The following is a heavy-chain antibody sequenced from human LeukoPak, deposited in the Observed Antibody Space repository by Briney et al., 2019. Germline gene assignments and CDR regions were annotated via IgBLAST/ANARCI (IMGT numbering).Heavy chain of an antibody. J-gene: IGHJ4*02. CDR1: GYTFTSFD. CDR2: MNPNSGNT. CDR3: ARAELRYFDWPPGDY. V-gene: IGHV1-8*01. D-gene: IGHD3-9*01. Sequence: ASLKVSCKASGYTFTSFDINWVRQAAGQGLEWMGWMNPNSGNTGYAQKFQGRDTITRNTSISTAYMELSSLRSEDTAVYYCARAELRYFDWPPGDYWGQGTLVTVSS.